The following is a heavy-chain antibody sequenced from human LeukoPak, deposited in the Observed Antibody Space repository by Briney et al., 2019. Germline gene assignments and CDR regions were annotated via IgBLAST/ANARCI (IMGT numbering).Heavy chain of an antibody. CDR2: IRSSGDDI. CDR1: GFIFRDYT. J-gene: IGHJ6*03. Sequence: GGSLRLSCAASGFIFRDYTMTWVRQAPGKGLEWVSHIRSSGDDIRYADSVKGRFTISRDDAKNSLYLQMNSLRAEDTAVYYCARDRRITIFGVVKSHYYMDVWGKGTTVTVSS. D-gene: IGHD3-3*01. V-gene: IGHV3-21*05. CDR3: ARDRRITIFGVVKSHYYMDV.